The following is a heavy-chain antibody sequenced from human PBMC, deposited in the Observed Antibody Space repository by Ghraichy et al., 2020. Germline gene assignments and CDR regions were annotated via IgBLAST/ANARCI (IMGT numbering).Heavy chain of an antibody. CDR2: IYYSGST. Sequence: SETLSLTCTVSGGSVSSGSYYWSWIRQPPGKGLEWIGYIYYSGSTNYNPSLKSRVTISVDTPKNQFSLKLSSVTAADTAVYYCARDRYSSGFDDAFDIWGQGTMVTVSS. CDR1: GGSVSSGSYY. J-gene: IGHJ3*02. CDR3: ARDRYSSGFDDAFDI. V-gene: IGHV4-61*01. D-gene: IGHD6-19*01.